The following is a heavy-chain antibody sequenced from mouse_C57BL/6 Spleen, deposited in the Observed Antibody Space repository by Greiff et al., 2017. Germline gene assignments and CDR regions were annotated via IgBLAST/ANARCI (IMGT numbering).Heavy chain of an antibody. V-gene: IGHV1-76*01. CDR1: GYTFTDYY. Sequence: VQLQQSGAELVRPGASVKLSCKASGYTFTDYYINWVKQRPGQGLEWIARIYPGSGNTYYNEKFKGKATLTAEKSSSTAYMQLSSLTSEDSAVYFCARGPLRYFDYWGQGTTLTVSS. CDR2: IYPGSGNT. J-gene: IGHJ2*01. CDR3: ARGPLRYFDY. D-gene: IGHD1-1*01.